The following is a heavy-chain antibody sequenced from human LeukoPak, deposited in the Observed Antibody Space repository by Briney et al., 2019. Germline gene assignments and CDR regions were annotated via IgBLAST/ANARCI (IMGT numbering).Heavy chain of an antibody. CDR1: GGSISSSNW. CDR2: INHSGST. CDR3: ARGYGSGSYYVY. J-gene: IGHJ4*02. D-gene: IGHD3-10*01. V-gene: IGHV4-4*02. Sequence: SGTLSLTCAVSGGSISSSNWWSWVRQPPGKGLEWIGEINHSGSTNYNPSLKSRVTMSVDTSKNHFSLKLSSVTAADTAVYYCARGYGSGSYYVYWGQGTLVTVSS.